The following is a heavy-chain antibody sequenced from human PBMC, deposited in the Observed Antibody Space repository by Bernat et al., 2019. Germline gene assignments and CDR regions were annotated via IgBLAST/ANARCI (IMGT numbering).Heavy chain of an antibody. CDR1: GFTFDDYA. D-gene: IGHD4-17*01. CDR2: ISLNSDII. V-gene: IGHV3-9*01. Sequence: EVQLVESGGGLVQPGRSLRLSCAVSGFTFDDYAMHWVRQAPGKGLEWVSGISLNSDIIRYADSLKGRFTISRDNARNSLYLQMNSLRTEETALYYFAKGVAYGDYELDGFDIWGQGTMFTVYS. CDR3: AKGVAYGDYELDGFDI. J-gene: IGHJ3*02.